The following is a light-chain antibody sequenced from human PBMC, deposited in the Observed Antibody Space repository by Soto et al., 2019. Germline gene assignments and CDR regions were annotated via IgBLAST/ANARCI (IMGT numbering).Light chain of an antibody. CDR2: AAS. V-gene: IGKV1-8*01. CDR1: QGISSY. Sequence: AIRMTQSPSSLSASTGDTVTITCRASQGISSYLAWYQQKPGKAPNLLIYAASTLQSGVPSRFSGSGSGTDFTLTISYLQPEDFATYYCHQYYNFPRTFGPGTKVEIK. J-gene: IGKJ3*01. CDR3: HQYYNFPRT.